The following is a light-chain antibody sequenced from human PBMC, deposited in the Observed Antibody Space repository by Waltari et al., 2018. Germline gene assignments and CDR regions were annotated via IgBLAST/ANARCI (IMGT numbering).Light chain of an antibody. Sequence: QSALTQPPSASGSPGQSVTISCTGASSDVGSYNYVSWYQHHPGKAPKLVIYEVTNRPSGVPVRFSGSKSGNTASLTVSGLLAEGEAEYYCSSYAGSTYYVVGTGTKVAVL. CDR1: SSDVGSYNY. CDR3: SSYAGSTYYV. V-gene: IGLV2-8*01. CDR2: EVT. J-gene: IGLJ1*01.